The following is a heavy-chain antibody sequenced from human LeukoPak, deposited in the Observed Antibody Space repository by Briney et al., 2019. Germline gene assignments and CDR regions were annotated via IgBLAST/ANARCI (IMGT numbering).Heavy chain of an antibody. CDR2: IIPILGIA. CDR3: AKVAPGYCSGGSCYYFDY. D-gene: IGHD2-15*01. V-gene: IGHV1-69*04. CDR1: GGTFSSYA. J-gene: IGHJ4*02. Sequence: SVKVSCKASGGTFSSYAISWVRQAPGQGLEWMGRIIPILGIANYAQKFQGRVTITADKSTSTAYMELSSLRAEDTAVYYCAKVAPGYCSGGSCYYFDYGGQGTLVTVSS.